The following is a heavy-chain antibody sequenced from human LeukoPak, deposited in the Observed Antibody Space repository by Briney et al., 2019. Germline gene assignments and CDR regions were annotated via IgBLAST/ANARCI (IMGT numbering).Heavy chain of an antibody. Sequence: PGGSLRLSCAASGFTFSSYAMNWVRQAPGKGLEWVSSISSSSSYIYYADSVKGRFTISRDNAKNSLYLQMNSLRAEDTAVYYCASRRYCSGGSCKKSGFVYWGQGTLVTVSS. J-gene: IGHJ4*02. V-gene: IGHV3-21*01. CDR1: GFTFSSYA. CDR3: ASRRYCSGGSCKKSGFVY. CDR2: ISSSSSYI. D-gene: IGHD2-15*01.